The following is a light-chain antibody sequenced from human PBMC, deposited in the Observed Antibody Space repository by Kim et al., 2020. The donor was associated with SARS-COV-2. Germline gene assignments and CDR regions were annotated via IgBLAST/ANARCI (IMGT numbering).Light chain of an antibody. Sequence: SYELTQPPSVSVSPGQTASITCSGDKLGDKYACWYQQKPGQSPVLVIYEDSNRPSGIPERFSGSNSGNTATLTISGTQAMDEADYYCQALYSSTAWVFGT. J-gene: IGLJ1*01. CDR1: KLGDKY. CDR3: QALYSSTAWV. V-gene: IGLV3-1*01. CDR2: EDS.